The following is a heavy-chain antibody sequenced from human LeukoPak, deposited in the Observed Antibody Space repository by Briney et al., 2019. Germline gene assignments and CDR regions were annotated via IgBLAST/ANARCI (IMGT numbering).Heavy chain of an antibody. D-gene: IGHD3-3*01. CDR1: GFXFNSYS. J-gene: IGHJ4*02. CDR3: ARSFGYFDY. V-gene: IGHV3-48*02. CDR2: ISSSSSSI. Sequence: GGSLRLSCGASGFXFNSYSMSWVRQAPGKGLEWVSYISSSSSSITYADSVKGRFTISRDNAQNSLYLQMNSLRDEDTAVYYCARSFGYFDYWGQGTLVTVSS.